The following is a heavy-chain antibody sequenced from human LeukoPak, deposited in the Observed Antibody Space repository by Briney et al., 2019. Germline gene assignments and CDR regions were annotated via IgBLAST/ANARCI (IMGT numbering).Heavy chain of an antibody. V-gene: IGHV1-18*01. D-gene: IGHD2-2*01. J-gene: IGHJ4*02. Sequence: ASVKVSCKASGYTFNNYGISWVRQAPGQGLEWMGWISAYNGNTNYAQKLQGRVTVTTDTSTSTAYMELRSLRSDDTAVYYCARSRSRDCSSTSCYSYGLDYWGQGTLVTVSS. CDR2: ISAYNGNT. CDR3: ARSRSRDCSSTSCYSYGLDY. CDR1: GYTFNNYG.